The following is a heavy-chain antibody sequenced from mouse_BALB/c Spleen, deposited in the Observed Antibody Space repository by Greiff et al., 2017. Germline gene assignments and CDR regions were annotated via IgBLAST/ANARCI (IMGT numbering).Heavy chain of an antibody. D-gene: IGHD2-4*01. CDR3: AREGMITTIDY. V-gene: IGHV1-67*01. CDR2: ISTYYGNT. CDR1: GYTFTDYA. Sequence: VKLQQSGPELVRPGVSVKISCKGSGYTFTDYAMHWVKQSHAKSLEWIGVISTYYGNTNYNQKFKGKATMTVDKSSSTAYMELARLTSEDSAIYYCAREGMITTIDYWGQGTTLTVSS. J-gene: IGHJ2*01.